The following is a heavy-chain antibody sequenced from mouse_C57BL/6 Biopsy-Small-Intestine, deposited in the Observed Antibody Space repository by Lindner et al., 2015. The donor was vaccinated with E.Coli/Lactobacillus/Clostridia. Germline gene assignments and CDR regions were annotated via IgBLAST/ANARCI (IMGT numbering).Heavy chain of an antibody. CDR2: STLTLVTR. CDR3: ARVGYLQGSEPTHFPYDF. Sequence: SVKVSCKASGYTSATIIYTGCARPLDKGLSGWHGSTLTLVTRKYGQMFQGRITLSRDTSITTAYMDLSRLRSDDTAVYYCARVGYLQGSEPTHFPYDFWGQGTQVTVSS. CDR1: GYTSATI. V-gene: IGHV1-84*02. J-gene: IGHJ4*01. D-gene: IGHD1-2*01.